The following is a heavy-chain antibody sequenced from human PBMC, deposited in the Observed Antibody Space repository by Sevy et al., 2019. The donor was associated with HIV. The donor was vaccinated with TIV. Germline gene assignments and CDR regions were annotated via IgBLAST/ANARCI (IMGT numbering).Heavy chain of an antibody. CDR3: VRGRLAAAGTEVYFDY. CDR1: GGSFSGYY. CDR2: INHSGST. Sequence: SETLSLTCAVYGGSFSGYYWSWIRQPPGKGLEWIGEINHSGSTNYNPSLKSRVTISVDTSKNQFSLKLSSVTAADTAVYYCVRGRLAAAGTEVYFDYWGQGTLVTVSS. J-gene: IGHJ4*02. D-gene: IGHD6-13*01. V-gene: IGHV4-34*01.